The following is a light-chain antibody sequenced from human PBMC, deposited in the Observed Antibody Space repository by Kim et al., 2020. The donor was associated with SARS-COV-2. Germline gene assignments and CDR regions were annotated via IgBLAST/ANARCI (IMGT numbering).Light chain of an antibody. CDR2: GAS. J-gene: IGKJ2*01. V-gene: IGKV3-20*01. CDR3: QQYGSSPEYT. Sequence: SPWERATLSCRASQSVSSRYLAWYQQKPGQAPRLLIYGASSRATGIPDRFSGSGSGTDFTLTISRLEPEDFAVYYCQQYGSSPEYTFGQGTKLEI. CDR1: QSVSSRY.